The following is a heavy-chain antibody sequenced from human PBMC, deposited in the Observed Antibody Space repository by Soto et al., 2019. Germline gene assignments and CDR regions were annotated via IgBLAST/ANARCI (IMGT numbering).Heavy chain of an antibody. J-gene: IGHJ4*02. CDR3: ASALTPSYSSSWYSRFDY. V-gene: IGHV4-34*01. D-gene: IGHD6-13*01. CDR2: INHSGST. Sequence: SETLSLTCAVYGGSSSGYYWSWIRQPPGKGLEWIGEINHSGSTNYNPSLKSRVTISVDTSKNQFSLKLSSVTAADTAVYYCASALTPSYSSSWYSRFDYWGQGTLVTVSS. CDR1: GGSSSGYY.